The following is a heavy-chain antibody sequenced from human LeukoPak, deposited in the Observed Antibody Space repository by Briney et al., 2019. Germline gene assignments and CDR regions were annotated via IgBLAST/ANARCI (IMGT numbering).Heavy chain of an antibody. Sequence: GGSLRLSCAASGFTFSSYDIKWVRQAPGKGLEWVSCITTSGGSTDYADSVKGRFTISRDNSKNTVYLQMNSLRAEDTAVYYCARSLRDPWGQGILVTVSS. CDR3: ARSLRDP. CDR2: ITTSGGST. V-gene: IGHV3-23*01. CDR1: GFTFSSYD. D-gene: IGHD3-16*01. J-gene: IGHJ5*02.